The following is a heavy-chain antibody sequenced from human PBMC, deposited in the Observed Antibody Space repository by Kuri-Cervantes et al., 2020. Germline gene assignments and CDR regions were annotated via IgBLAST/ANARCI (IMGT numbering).Heavy chain of an antibody. V-gene: IGHV4-30-4*01. CDR1: SGSISGAYY. J-gene: IGHJ6*03. CDR2: IKYTGDT. CDR3: ARKAGGYYYYYMDV. Sequence: SETLSLTCTVSSGSISGAYYWSWIRQPPGKGLEWIGYIKYTGDTYYNPSLKNRLTISLDTPKNQFSLMVTSVTATDTAVYYCARKAGGYYYYYMDVWGKGTTVTVSS. D-gene: IGHD6-13*01.